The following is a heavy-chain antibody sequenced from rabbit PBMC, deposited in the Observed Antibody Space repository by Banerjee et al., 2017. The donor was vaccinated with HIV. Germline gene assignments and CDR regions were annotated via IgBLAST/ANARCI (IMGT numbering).Heavy chain of an antibody. CDR3: ARGDSSGGDGLNL. Sequence: GGGLVKPEGSLTLTCTASGFSFSNGYVMCWVRQAPGKGLEWIACINTISGDTVYATWAKGRFTISKASWTTVTLQMTSLTAADTASYFCARGDSSGGDGLNLWGPGTLVT. CDR2: INTISGDT. CDR1: GFSFSNGYV. D-gene: IGHD1-1*01. V-gene: IGHV1S45*01. J-gene: IGHJ4*01.